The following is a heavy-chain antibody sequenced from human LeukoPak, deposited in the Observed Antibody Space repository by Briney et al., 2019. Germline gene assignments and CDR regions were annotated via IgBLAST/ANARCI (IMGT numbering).Heavy chain of an antibody. V-gene: IGHV3-23*01. CDR1: GGSISSYY. CDR3: AKGRNGFDWLLPLDY. CDR2: ISGSGGST. Sequence: PSETLSLTCTVSGGSISSYYWSWVRQAPGKGLEWVSAISGSGGSTYYADSVKGRFTISRDNSKNTLYLQMSSLRAEDTAVYYCAKGRNGFDWLLPLDYWGQGTLVTVSS. J-gene: IGHJ4*02. D-gene: IGHD3-9*01.